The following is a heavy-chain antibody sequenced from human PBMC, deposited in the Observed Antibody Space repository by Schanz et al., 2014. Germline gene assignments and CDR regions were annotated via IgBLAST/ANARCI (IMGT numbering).Heavy chain of an antibody. CDR1: GFTFSSYA. V-gene: IGHV3-23*01. J-gene: IGHJ4*01. CDR3: AREQIMAAAGLVDY. CDR2: LSGSGGST. Sequence: EVQLLDSGGGLVQPGGSLRLSCAASGFTFSSYAMSWVRQAPGKGLEWVSALSGSGGSTYYADSVKGRFTISRDNSKNILYLQMNSLRAEDTAVYYCAREQIMAAAGLVDYWGHGTLVTVSS. D-gene: IGHD6-13*01.